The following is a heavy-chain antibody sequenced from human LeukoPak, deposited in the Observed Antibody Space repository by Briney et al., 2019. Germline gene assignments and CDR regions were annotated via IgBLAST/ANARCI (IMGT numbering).Heavy chain of an antibody. CDR3: ARKVVREINFYYYGMDV. V-gene: IGHV7-4-1*02. Sequence: ASVKVSCKASGYTFTNYAMNWVRQAPGQGLEWMGWINTNTGDPTYAQGFTGRFVFSLDTSVSTAFLQISSLKPEDTAVYYCARKVVREINFYYYGMDVWGQGTTVTVSS. J-gene: IGHJ6*02. CDR2: INTNTGDP. CDR1: GYTFTNYA. D-gene: IGHD3-10*01.